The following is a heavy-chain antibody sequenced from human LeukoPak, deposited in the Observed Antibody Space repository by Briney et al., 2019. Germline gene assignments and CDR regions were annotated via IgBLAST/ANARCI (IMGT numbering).Heavy chain of an antibody. D-gene: IGHD6-13*01. CDR1: GGSISSYY. CDR2: IYYSGST. J-gene: IGHJ3*02. CDR3: ARDTRPSGSWYGGAFDI. V-gene: IGHV4-59*01. Sequence: SETLSLTCTVSGGSISSYYWSWIRQPPGKGLEWIGYIYYSGSTNYNPSLKSRVTISVDTSKNQFSLKLSSVTAADTAVYYCARDTRPSGSWYGGAFDIWGQGTMVTVSS.